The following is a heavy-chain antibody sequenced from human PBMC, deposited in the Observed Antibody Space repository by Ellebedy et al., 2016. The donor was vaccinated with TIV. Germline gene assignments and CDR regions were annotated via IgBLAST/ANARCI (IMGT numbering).Heavy chain of an antibody. J-gene: IGHJ3*02. CDR3: ARTSIVGATVHAFDI. CDR1: GGSISSYY. CDR2: IYYSGST. V-gene: IGHV4-59*08. D-gene: IGHD1-26*01. Sequence: MPGGSLRLSCTVSGGSISSYYWSWIRQPPGKGLEWIGYIYYSGSTNYNPSLKSRVTLSVDTSKNQFSLKLSSVTAADTAVYYCARTSIVGATVHAFDIWGQGTMVTVSS.